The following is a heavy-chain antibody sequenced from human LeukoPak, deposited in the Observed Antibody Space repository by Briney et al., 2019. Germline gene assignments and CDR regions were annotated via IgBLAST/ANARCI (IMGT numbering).Heavy chain of an antibody. CDR3: ARDHDPHCSSTSCYYYYYGMDV. CDR1: GYTFTDYY. D-gene: IGHD2-2*01. CDR2: INPNSGGT. V-gene: IGHV1-2*02. J-gene: IGHJ6*02. Sequence: ASVKVSCKASGYTFTDYYMHWVRQAPGQGLEWMGWINPNSGGTNYAQKFQGRVTMTRDTSISTAYMELSRLRSDDTAVYYCARDHDPHCSSTSCYYYYYGMDVWGQGTTVTVSS.